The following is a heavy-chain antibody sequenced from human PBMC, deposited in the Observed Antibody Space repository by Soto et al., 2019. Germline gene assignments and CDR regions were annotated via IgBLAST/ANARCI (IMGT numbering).Heavy chain of an antibody. D-gene: IGHD3-10*01. V-gene: IGHV3-23*01. Sequence: ETLSLTCTVSGGSISSGGYYWSWVRQAPGKGLEWVSAISGSGGSTYYADSVKGRFTISRDNSKNTLYLQMNSLRAEDTAVYYCVLWPPYYFDYWGQGTLVTVSS. CDR2: ISGSGGST. CDR3: VLWPPYYFDY. CDR1: GGSISSGGYY. J-gene: IGHJ4*02.